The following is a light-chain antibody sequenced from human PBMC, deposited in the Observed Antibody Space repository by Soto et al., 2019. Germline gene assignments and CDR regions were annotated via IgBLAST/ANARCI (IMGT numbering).Light chain of an antibody. CDR1: SSDVGAYIY. CDR2: EVN. CDR3: SSYSDSDTKV. V-gene: IGLV2-14*03. Sequence: QSVLTQPASVSGSPGQSITISCGGTSSDVGAYIYVSWYQQYPGKAPKLIIYEVNNRPSGVSGRFSGSKSDTTAYLTISGLQAEDEADYYCSSYSDSDTKVFGTGTKLTV. J-gene: IGLJ1*01.